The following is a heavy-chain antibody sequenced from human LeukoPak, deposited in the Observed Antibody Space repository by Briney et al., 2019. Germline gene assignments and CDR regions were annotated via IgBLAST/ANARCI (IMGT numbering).Heavy chain of an antibody. V-gene: IGHV3-23*01. D-gene: IGHD6-13*01. J-gene: IGHJ2*01. CDR3: ARGGSVAAADYWYFDL. CDR2: ISGSGGST. CDR1: GFTFSSYA. Sequence: GGSLRLSCAASGFTFSSYAMSWVRQAPGKGPEWVSAISGSGGSTYYADSVKGRFTISRDNARNSLYLQMNSLRAEDTAVYYCARGGSVAAADYWYFDLWGRGTLVTVSS.